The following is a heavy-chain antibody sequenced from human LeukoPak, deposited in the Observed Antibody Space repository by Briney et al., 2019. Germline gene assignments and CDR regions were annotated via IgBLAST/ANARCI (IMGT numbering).Heavy chain of an antibody. J-gene: IGHJ4*02. D-gene: IGHD3-10*01. Sequence: SETLSLTCTVSGGSISSYYWNYIRQPAGKGLEWIGRIYTGGNTIYNPSLKSRVTMSLDTSKNQFSLKMSSVTAADTAVYYCASSYYYGSGSQFDYWGQGTLVTVSS. CDR3: ASSYYYGSGSQFDY. V-gene: IGHV4-4*07. CDR2: IYTGGNT. CDR1: GGSISSYY.